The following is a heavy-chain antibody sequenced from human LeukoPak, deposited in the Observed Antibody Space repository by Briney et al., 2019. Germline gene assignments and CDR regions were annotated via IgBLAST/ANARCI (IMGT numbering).Heavy chain of an antibody. Sequence: PSETLSLTCTVSGGSISRYYWSWIRQPAGKGLEWIGRIYTSGSTNYNPSLKSRVTMSVDTSKNQFSLKLSSVTAADTAVYYCARDIQGIAAREDPNWLDSWGQGILVTVSS. CDR2: IYTSGST. D-gene: IGHD6-6*01. CDR3: ARDIQGIAAREDPNWLDS. V-gene: IGHV4-4*07. CDR1: GGSISRYY. J-gene: IGHJ5*01.